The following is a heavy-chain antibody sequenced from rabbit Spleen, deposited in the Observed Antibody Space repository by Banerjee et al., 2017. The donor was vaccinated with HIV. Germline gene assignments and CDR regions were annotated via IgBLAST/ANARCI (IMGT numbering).Heavy chain of an antibody. CDR1: GFSFSSSYY. D-gene: IGHD8-1*01. V-gene: IGHV1S45*01. CDR2: IEGGSSAFS. J-gene: IGHJ6*01. CDR3: ARDSGSSFSSYGMDL. Sequence: QEQLVESGGGLVQPEGSLTLTCTASGFSFSSSYYMYWVRQAPGKGLEWIACIEGGSSAFSYFASWAKGRFTISKTSSTTVTLQMTSLTAADTATYFCARDSGSSFSSYGMDLWGPGTLVTVS.